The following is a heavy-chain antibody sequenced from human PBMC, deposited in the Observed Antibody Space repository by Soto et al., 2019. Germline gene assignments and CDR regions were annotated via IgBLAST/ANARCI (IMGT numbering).Heavy chain of an antibody. CDR3: ARGVPASRSIAAEGGWFDP. J-gene: IGHJ5*02. CDR1: GGSISSGGYY. Sequence: SETLSLTCTVSGGSISSGGYYWSWIRQHPGKGLEWIGYIYYSGSTYYNPSLKSRVTISVDTSKNQFSLKLSSVTAADTAVYYCARGVPASRSIAAEGGWFDPWGQGTLVTVSS. D-gene: IGHD6-13*01. CDR2: IYYSGST. V-gene: IGHV4-31*03.